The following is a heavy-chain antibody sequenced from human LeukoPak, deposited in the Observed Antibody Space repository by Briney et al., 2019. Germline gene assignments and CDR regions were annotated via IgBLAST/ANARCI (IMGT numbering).Heavy chain of an antibody. CDR3: AKEYDFWSGYLGY. CDR2: ISYDGSNK. D-gene: IGHD3-3*01. Sequence: GGSLRLSCAASGFTFNNYGMHWVRQAPGKGLEWVAVISYDGSNKYYADSVKGRFTISRDNSKNTLYLQMNSLRAEDTAAYYCAKEYDFWSGYLGYWGQGTLVTVSS. J-gene: IGHJ4*02. CDR1: GFTFNNYG. V-gene: IGHV3-30*18.